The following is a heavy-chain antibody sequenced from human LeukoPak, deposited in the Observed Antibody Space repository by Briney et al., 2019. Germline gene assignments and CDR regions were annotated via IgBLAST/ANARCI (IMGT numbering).Heavy chain of an antibody. Sequence: SQTLSLTCTVSGVSISTTSYYWSWIRQPAGKGLEWIGRIYTSGSTDYNPSLKSRLTISGYASKNQFSLRLSSVTAADTAVYYCARDLGSCYGFGCWFDPWGQGTLVTVSS. CDR2: IYTSGST. V-gene: IGHV4-61*02. J-gene: IGHJ5*02. CDR1: GVSISTTSYY. D-gene: IGHD2-2*01. CDR3: ARDLGSCYGFGCWFDP.